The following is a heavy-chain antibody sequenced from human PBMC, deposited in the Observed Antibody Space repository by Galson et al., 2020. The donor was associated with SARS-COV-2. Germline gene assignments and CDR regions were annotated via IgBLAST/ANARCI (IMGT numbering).Heavy chain of an antibody. CDR2: ISSSSVYT. CDR3: ATDQHCPNGICSGPYFQH. CDR1: GFTFSDYS. V-gene: IGHV3-11*06. J-gene: IGHJ1*01. Sequence: GGSLRLSCAASGFTFSDYSMTWIRQAPGKGLEWISYISSSSVYTNYAESVKGRFTISRDNAKNSLYLQMNSLRTEDTALYYCATDQHCPNGICSGPYFQHWGQGTLVTVSS. D-gene: IGHD2-8*01.